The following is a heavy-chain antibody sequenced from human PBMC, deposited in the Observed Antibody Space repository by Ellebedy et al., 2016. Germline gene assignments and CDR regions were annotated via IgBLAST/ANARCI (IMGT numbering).Heavy chain of an antibody. D-gene: IGHD7-27*01. Sequence: GESLKISCAASGFTFSSYSMNWVRQAPGKGLEWVSSISSSSSYIYYADSVKGRFTISRDNAKNSLYLQMNSLRAEETAVYYCAKDRILGYGYYYMDVWGKGTTVTVSS. CDR3: AKDRILGYGYYYMDV. V-gene: IGHV3-21*04. J-gene: IGHJ6*03. CDR2: ISSSSSYI. CDR1: GFTFSSYS.